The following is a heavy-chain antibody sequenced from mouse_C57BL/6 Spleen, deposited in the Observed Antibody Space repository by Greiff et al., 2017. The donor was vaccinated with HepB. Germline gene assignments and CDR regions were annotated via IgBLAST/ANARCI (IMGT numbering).Heavy chain of an antibody. CDR3: ARSTTTVVGDY. D-gene: IGHD1-1*01. CDR1: GYTFTSYW. Sequence: QVQLQQPGAELVMPGASVKLSCKASGYTFTSYWMHWVKHRPGQGLEWIGEIDPSDSYTNYNQKFKGKSTLTVDKSSSTAYMQLSSLTSEDSAVYYCARSTTTVVGDYWGQGTTLTVSS. V-gene: IGHV1-69*01. CDR2: IDPSDSYT. J-gene: IGHJ2*01.